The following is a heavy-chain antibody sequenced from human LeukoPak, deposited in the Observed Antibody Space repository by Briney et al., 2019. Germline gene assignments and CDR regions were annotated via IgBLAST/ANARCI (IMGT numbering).Heavy chain of an antibody. CDR2: IYGDGST. CDR1: AFTSSTNY. J-gene: IGHJ3*02. CDR3: ARINYRAFSI. D-gene: IGHD4-11*01. Sequence: SGGSLRLSCVASAFTSSTNYTFWVRQAPGKGLEWVSLIYGDGSTYYADSVKGRVTISRDNSKNTVFLQMNSLRAEDTALYYCARINYRAFSIWGQGTMVTVSS. V-gene: IGHV3-66*01.